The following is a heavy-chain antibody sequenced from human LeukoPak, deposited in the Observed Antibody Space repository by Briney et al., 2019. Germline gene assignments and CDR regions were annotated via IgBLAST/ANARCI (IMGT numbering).Heavy chain of an antibody. Sequence: PGGSLRLSCAASGFTFSSYEMNWVRQAPGKGLEWVSSINGASDYIYYADSVKGRFTIARDNAKNSLYLQIHSLRTEDTAVYFCARVNYQLLVGWFDPWGQGTLVTVSS. J-gene: IGHJ5*02. CDR3: ARVNYQLLVGWFDP. D-gene: IGHD1-26*01. CDR2: INGASDYI. CDR1: GFTFSSYE. V-gene: IGHV3-21*01.